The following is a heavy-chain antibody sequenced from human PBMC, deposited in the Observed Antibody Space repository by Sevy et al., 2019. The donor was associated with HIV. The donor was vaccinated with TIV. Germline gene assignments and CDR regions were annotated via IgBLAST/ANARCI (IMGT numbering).Heavy chain of an antibody. CDR1: GFTFDDYA. J-gene: IGHJ4*02. Sequence: GGSLRLSCAASGFTFDDYAMHWVRQAPGKGLEWVSAISWNSGSIGYADSVKGRFTISRDNAKNSLYLQMNSLRAEDTALYYCAKDYRRAQYSSSWHGVDYWGQGTLVTVSS. CDR3: AKDYRRAQYSSSWHGVDY. V-gene: IGHV3-9*01. CDR2: ISWNSGSI. D-gene: IGHD6-13*01.